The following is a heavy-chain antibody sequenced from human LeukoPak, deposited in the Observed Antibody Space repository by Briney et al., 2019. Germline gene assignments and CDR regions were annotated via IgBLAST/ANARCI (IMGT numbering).Heavy chain of an antibody. CDR3: ARVHSSSSGWFDP. CDR2: IIPIFGTA. D-gene: IGHD6-6*01. J-gene: IGHJ5*02. CDR1: GGTFSSYA. V-gene: IGHV1-69*05. Sequence: SVKVSCKASGGTFSSYAISWVRQAPGQGLEWMGGIIPIFGTANYAQKFQGRVTITTDESTSTAYMELSSLRSEDTAVYYCARVHSSSSGWFDPWSQGTLVTVSS.